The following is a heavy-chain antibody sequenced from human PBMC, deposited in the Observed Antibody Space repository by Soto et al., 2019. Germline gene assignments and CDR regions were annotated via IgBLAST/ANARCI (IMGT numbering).Heavy chain of an antibody. CDR2: IIPIFGTP. CDR3: ARDRDDYGSGNYYNRIDF. D-gene: IGHD3-10*01. CDR1: GGIFSTYA. Sequence: QVQLVQSGAEVKKPGSSVKVSCKASGGIFSTYAISWLRQAPGQGLEWMGGIIPIFGTPNYAQRFQGRVNITADESTTTSYMELSRLKSEDKAVYYCARDRDDYGSGNYYNRIDFWGQGTLVTVSS. J-gene: IGHJ4*02. V-gene: IGHV1-69*01.